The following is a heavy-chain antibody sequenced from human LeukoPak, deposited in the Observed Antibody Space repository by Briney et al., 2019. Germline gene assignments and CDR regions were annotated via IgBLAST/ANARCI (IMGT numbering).Heavy chain of an antibody. CDR1: GFTFSSYS. J-gene: IGHJ4*02. CDR3: ARAWAMVRGVIGY. CDR2: ISSSSSYI. D-gene: IGHD3-10*01. V-gene: IGHV3-21*01. Sequence: GGSLRLSCAASGFTFSSYSMNWVRQAPGKGLEWVSSISSSSSYIYYADSVKGRFTISRDNAKNSLYLQMNSLRTEDTAVYYCARAWAMVRGVIGYWGKGTLVTVSS.